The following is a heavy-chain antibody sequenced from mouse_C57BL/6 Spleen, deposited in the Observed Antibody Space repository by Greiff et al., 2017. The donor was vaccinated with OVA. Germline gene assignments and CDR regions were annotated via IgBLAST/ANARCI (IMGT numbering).Heavy chain of an antibody. CDR3: SNWVGFAY. V-gene: IGHV1-26*01. CDR2: INPNNGGT. Sequence: VQLQQSGPELVKPGASVKISCKASGYTFTDYYMNWVKQSHGKSLEWIGDINPNNGGTSYNQKFKGKATLTVDKSSSTAYMELRSLTSEDSAVYYCSNWVGFAYWGQGTLVTVSA. D-gene: IGHD4-1*01. J-gene: IGHJ3*01. CDR1: GYTFTDYY.